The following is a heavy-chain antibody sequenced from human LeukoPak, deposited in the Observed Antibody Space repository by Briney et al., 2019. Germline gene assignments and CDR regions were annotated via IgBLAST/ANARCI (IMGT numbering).Heavy chain of an antibody. V-gene: IGHV4-61*02. Sequence: SETLSLTCTVSGASISSGSYYWSWIRQPAGKGLEWIGRIYTSGSTSYNPSLKSRVSISVDTSKNQFSLKLSSVTAADTAVYYCARDLDYGSGNFDYWGQGTLVTVSS. J-gene: IGHJ4*02. CDR1: GASISSGSYY. D-gene: IGHD3-10*01. CDR3: ARDLDYGSGNFDY. CDR2: IYTSGST.